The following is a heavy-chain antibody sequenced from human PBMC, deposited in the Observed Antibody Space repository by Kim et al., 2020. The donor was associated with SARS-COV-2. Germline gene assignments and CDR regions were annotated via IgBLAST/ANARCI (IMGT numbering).Heavy chain of an antibody. CDR3: ARDIYHIAVAGTNAFDI. J-gene: IGHJ3*02. D-gene: IGHD6-19*01. CDR2: ISSSSSYI. V-gene: IGHV3-21*01. CDR1: GFTFSSYS. Sequence: GGSLRLSCTASGFTFSSYSMNWVRQAPGKGLEWVSSISSSSSYIYYADSVKGRFTISRDNAKNSLYLQMNSLRAEDTAVYYCARDIYHIAVAGTNAFDIWGQGTMVTVSS.